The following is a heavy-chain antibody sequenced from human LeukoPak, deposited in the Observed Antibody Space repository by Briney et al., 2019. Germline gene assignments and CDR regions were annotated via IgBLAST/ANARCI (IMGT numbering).Heavy chain of an antibody. Sequence: SETLSLTCTVSGDSISSYDWSWIRQPAGKGLEWIGRISASGGTRYNPSLKSRLTMSVDTSKNQLFLKMTSVTAADTAVYFCARGMAAAYDYNWFDPWGQGTLVIVSS. CDR2: ISASGGT. J-gene: IGHJ5*02. CDR3: ARGMAAAYDYNWFDP. D-gene: IGHD5-12*01. V-gene: IGHV4-4*07. CDR1: GDSISSYD.